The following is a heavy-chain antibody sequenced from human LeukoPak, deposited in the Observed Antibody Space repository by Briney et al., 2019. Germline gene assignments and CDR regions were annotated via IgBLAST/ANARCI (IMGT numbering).Heavy chain of an antibody. D-gene: IGHD5-18*01. CDR3: ARLGGYSYGFRSYYYGMDV. V-gene: IGHV1-2*02. Sequence: ASVKVSCKASGYTFTGYYMHWVRQAPGQGLEWMGWIHPNSGGTNYAQKFQGRVTMTRDTSISTAYMELSRLRSDDTAVYYCARLGGYSYGFRSYYYGMDVWGQGTTVTVSS. CDR1: GYTFTGYY. CDR2: IHPNSGGT. J-gene: IGHJ6*02.